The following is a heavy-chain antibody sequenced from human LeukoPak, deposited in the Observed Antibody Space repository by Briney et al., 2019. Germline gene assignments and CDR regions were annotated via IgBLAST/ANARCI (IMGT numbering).Heavy chain of an antibody. CDR1: GGSFSGYY. Sequence: SETLSLTCAVYGGSFSGYYWSWIRQPQGKGLEWIGEINHSGSTNYNPSLKSRVTISVDTSKNQFSLKLSSVTAADTAVYYCARGTSNYDYIWGSLKYYFDYWGQGTLVTVSS. D-gene: IGHD3-16*01. CDR3: ARGTSNYDYIWGSLKYYFDY. CDR2: INHSGST. V-gene: IGHV4-34*01. J-gene: IGHJ4*02.